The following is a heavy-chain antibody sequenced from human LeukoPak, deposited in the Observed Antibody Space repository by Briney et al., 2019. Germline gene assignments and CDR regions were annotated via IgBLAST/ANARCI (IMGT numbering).Heavy chain of an antibody. CDR2: ISGSGGST. CDR1: GFTFSSYA. V-gene: IGHV3-23*01. Sequence: GGSLRLSCAASGFTFSSYAMSWVRQAPGKGLEWVSAISGSGGSTYYADSVKGRFTISRDNSKNTLYLQMNSLRAEDTAVYYCAKLAGNYDFWSGYYQGIDYWGQGTLVTVSS. J-gene: IGHJ4*02. CDR3: AKLAGNYDFWSGYYQGIDY. D-gene: IGHD3-3*01.